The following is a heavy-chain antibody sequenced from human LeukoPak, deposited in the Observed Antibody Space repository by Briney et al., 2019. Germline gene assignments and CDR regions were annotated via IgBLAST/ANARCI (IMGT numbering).Heavy chain of an antibody. CDR2: IYYSGST. D-gene: IGHD3-16*02. CDR3: ARLGRDYDYVWGSYHGYFDY. V-gene: IGHV4-59*01. Sequence: SETLSLTCTVSGGSISSYYWSWIRQPPGKGLEWIGHIYYSGSTNYNPSLKSRVTISVDTSKNQFSLKLSSVTAADTAVYYCARLGRDYDYVWGSYHGYFDYWGQGTLVTVSS. CDR1: GGSISSYY. J-gene: IGHJ4*02.